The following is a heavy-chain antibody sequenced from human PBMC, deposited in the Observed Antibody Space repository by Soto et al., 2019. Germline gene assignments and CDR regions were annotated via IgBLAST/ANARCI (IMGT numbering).Heavy chain of an antibody. D-gene: IGHD3-3*01. CDR3: ARGRFDYHYGMDV. CDR1: GYTFISYY. J-gene: IGHJ6*02. Sequence: ASVKVSCKASGYTFISYYIYWVRQAPGQGLEWMGIINPSGGSTTHAQKFQGRVTMTRDTSTSTVYMELSNVRSEDTAVYYCARGRFDYHYGMDVWGQGTTVTVS. V-gene: IGHV1-46*01. CDR2: INPSGGST.